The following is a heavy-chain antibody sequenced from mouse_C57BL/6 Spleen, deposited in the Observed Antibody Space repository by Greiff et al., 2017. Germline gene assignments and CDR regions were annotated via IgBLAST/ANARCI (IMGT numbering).Heavy chain of an antibody. CDR3: ARRITTVVATDWYFDV. CDR1: GYTFTTYP. Sequence: VKLQESGAELVKPGASVKMSCKASGYTFTTYPIEWMKQNHGKSLEWIGNFHPYNDDTKYNEKFKGKATLTVEKSSSTVYLELSRLTSDDSAVYYCARRITTVVATDWYFDVWGTGTTVTVSS. CDR2: FHPYNDDT. J-gene: IGHJ1*03. V-gene: IGHV1-47*01. D-gene: IGHD1-1*01.